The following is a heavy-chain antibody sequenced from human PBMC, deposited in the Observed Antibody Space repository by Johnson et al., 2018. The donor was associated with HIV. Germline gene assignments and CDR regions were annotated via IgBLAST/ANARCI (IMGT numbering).Heavy chain of an antibody. CDR2: IWYDGSNK. CDR1: GFTFSSYG. J-gene: IGHJ3*02. CDR3: AKGLGSYYEAFDI. V-gene: IGHV3-33*06. Sequence: QLVESGGGVVQPGRSLKLSCAASGFTFSSYGMHWVRQATGKGLEWVAVIWYDGSNKYYADSVKGRLTITRDNSKNTLYLKMNSLRAEDTAVYYCAKGLGSYYEAFDIWGQGTMVTVSS. D-gene: IGHD1-26*01.